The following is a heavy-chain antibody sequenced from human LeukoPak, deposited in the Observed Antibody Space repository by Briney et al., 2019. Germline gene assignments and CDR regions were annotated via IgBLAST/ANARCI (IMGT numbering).Heavy chain of an antibody. CDR1: GGSFSGYY. D-gene: IGHD2/OR15-2a*01. Sequence: SETLSLTCAVYGGSFSGYYWSWIRQHPGKGLEWIGYIYYSGSTYYNPSLKSRVTISVDTSKNQFSLKLSSVTAADTAVYYCARIPSMPYGMDVWGQGTTVTVSS. J-gene: IGHJ6*02. V-gene: IGHV4-31*11. CDR3: ARIPSMPYGMDV. CDR2: IYYSGST.